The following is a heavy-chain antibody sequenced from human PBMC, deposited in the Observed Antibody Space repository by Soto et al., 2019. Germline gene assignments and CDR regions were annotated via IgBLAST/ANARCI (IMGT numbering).Heavy chain of an antibody. CDR1: GFTFSSYA. Sequence: GGSLRLSCAASGFTFSSYAMSWVRQAPGKGLEWVSAISGSGGSTYYADSVKGRFTISRDNSKNTLYLQMNSLRAEDTAVYYCAKDILTGGYYDSSGIFDYWGQGTLVTVSS. J-gene: IGHJ4*02. CDR2: ISGSGGST. V-gene: IGHV3-23*01. CDR3: AKDILTGGYYDSSGIFDY. D-gene: IGHD3-22*01.